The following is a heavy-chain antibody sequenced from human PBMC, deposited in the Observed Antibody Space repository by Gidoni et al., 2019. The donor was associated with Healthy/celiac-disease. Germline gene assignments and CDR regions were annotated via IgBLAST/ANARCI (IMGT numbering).Heavy chain of an antibody. V-gene: IGHV2-26*01. D-gene: IGHD5-12*01. CDR2: MFSNDEK. CDR3: ARILGADGYMSSLFDY. J-gene: IGHJ4*02. CDR1: GFSLSNARMG. Sequence: QVTLKESGPVLVKPTETLTLTCTVSGFSLSNARMGVSWIRQPPGKALEWLAHMFSNDEKSYSTSLKSRLTISKDTSKSQVVLTMTNMDPVDTATYYCARILGADGYMSSLFDYWGQGTLVTVSS.